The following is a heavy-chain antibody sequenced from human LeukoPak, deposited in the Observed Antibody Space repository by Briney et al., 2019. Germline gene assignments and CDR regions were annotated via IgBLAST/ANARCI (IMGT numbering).Heavy chain of an antibody. D-gene: IGHD2-21*02. V-gene: IGHV3-74*01. CDR3: ARSGCGGDCYNPPFDY. J-gene: IGHJ4*02. CDR1: GFTFSSYW. CDR2: INSDGSST. Sequence: GGSLRLSCAASGFTFSSYWMHWVRQAPGKGLVWVSRINSDGSSTSYADSVKGRFTISRDNAKNTLYLQMNSLRAEDTAMYYCARSGCGGDCYNPPFDYWGQGTLVTVSS.